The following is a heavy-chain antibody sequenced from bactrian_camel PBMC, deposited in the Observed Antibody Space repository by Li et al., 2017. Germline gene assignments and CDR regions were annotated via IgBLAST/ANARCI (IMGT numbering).Heavy chain of an antibody. CDR2: MGTDGVT. V-gene: IGHV3S53*01. CDR1: RHTYSM. J-gene: IGHJ4*01. D-gene: IGHD1*01. Sequence: HVQLVESGGGLVQPGGSLRLSCAASRHTYSMGWFRQAPGNECELVARMGTDGVTEYADSVKGRFTISQDDAKNTVYLQMNSLKPEDTAMYYCALGFPDPFAGFDWTKYNFLGQGTQVTVS. CDR3: ALGFPDPFAGFDWTKYNF.